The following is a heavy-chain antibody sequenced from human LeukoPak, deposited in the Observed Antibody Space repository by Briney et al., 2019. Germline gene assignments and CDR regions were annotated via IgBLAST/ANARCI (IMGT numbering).Heavy chain of an antibody. CDR3: ARVVGGGESNGYPDY. CDR2: ISGTVRSI. CDR1: GFTFSNYE. V-gene: IGHV3-48*03. Sequence: GGSLRLSCAASGFTFSNYEMNWVRQAPGKGREWGSYISGTVRSIEYADSVKGRFTISRDNAKNSLYLQMKSLTAEDTAVYYCARVVGGGESNGYPDYWGQGTLVTVSS. J-gene: IGHJ4*02. D-gene: IGHD3-22*01.